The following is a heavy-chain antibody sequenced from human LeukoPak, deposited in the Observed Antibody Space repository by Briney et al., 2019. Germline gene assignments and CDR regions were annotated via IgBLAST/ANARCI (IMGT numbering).Heavy chain of an antibody. CDR1: GGSVSSHY. J-gene: IGHJ5*02. CDR2: IYYSGTT. D-gene: IGHD2-2*01. Sequence: SETLSLTCTVSGGSVSSHYWSWIRQPPGKGLEWVGYIYYSGTTNYNPSLKSRVTISVDTSKNQFSLKLSSVTAADTAVYYCARGSGGIVVVPAATGFDPWGQGTLVTVSS. V-gene: IGHV4-59*02. CDR3: ARGSGGIVVVPAATGFDP.